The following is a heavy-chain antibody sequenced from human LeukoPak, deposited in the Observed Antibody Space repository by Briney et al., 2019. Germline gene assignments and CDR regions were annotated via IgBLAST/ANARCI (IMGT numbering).Heavy chain of an antibody. J-gene: IGHJ3*02. Sequence: GGSLRLSCAASGFTFSSYSMNWVRQAPGKGLEWVSYISSSSSTIYYADSVKGRFTISRDNAKNSLYLQMNSLGDEDTAVYYCARDLTAYYDFWSGYFPHIDAFDIWGQGTMVTVSS. CDR3: ARDLTAYYDFWSGYFPHIDAFDI. D-gene: IGHD3-3*01. CDR2: ISSSSSTI. V-gene: IGHV3-48*02. CDR1: GFTFSSYS.